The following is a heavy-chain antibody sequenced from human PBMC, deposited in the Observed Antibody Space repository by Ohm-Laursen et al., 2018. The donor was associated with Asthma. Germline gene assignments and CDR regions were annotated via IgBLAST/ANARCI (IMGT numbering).Heavy chain of an antibody. CDR3: ARGSRYDYIWGSPDNYYGMDV. Sequence: ASVKVSCNASGYTFTSYDINWVRQATGQGLEWMGWMNPNRGNTGYAQKFQGRVTMTRNTSISTAYMELSSLRSEDTAVYYCARGSRYDYIWGSPDNYYGMDVWGQGTTVTVSS. V-gene: IGHV1-8*01. CDR2: MNPNRGNT. D-gene: IGHD3-16*01. CDR1: GYTFTSYD. J-gene: IGHJ6*02.